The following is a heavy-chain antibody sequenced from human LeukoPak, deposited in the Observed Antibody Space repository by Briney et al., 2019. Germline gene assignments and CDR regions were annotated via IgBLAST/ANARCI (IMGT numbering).Heavy chain of an antibody. V-gene: IGHV3-30*02. CDR3: AKVRTRWTVVRGVPYMDV. CDR1: GFIFSNYG. CDR2: MRYDGSKK. J-gene: IGHJ6*03. D-gene: IGHD3-10*01. Sequence: GGSLRLSCAASGFIFSNYGMHWVRQAPGKGLEWVAFMRYDGSKKSFADSVKGRFTISRDNSKNTLYLQMSSLRAEDTAVYYCAKVRTRWTVVRGVPYMDVWGKGTTVTVSS.